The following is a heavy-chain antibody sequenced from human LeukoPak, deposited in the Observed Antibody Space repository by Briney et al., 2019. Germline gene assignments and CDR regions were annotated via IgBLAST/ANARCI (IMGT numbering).Heavy chain of an antibody. J-gene: IGHJ6*04. CDR2: IQKDGSEA. Sequence: PGGSLRLSCTTSGFTLSNYWMTWVRQAPGKGLEWVAKIQKDGSEAYYVDSMEGRFTISRDNAKNSLYLQMNSLRAEDTAVYYCAELGITMIGGVWGKGTTVTISS. V-gene: IGHV3-7*01. CDR1: GFTLSNYW. D-gene: IGHD3-10*02. CDR3: AELGITMIGGV.